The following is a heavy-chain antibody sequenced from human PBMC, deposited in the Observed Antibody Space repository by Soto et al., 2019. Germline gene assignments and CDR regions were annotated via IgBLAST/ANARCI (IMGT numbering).Heavy chain of an antibody. V-gene: IGHV3-9*01. CDR2: ISWNSGSI. Sequence: EVQLVESGGGLVQPGRSLRLSCAASGFTFDDYALHWVRQAQGKGLEWVSGISWNSGSIGYADSVKGRFNISRDNANNSLYLQMNSLRAEDTALYYCAKGPPTLTSYSSSLYAPVDSWGKATLVTVSS. D-gene: IGHD6-13*01. CDR1: GFTFDDYA. CDR3: AKGPPTLTSYSSSLYAPVDS. J-gene: IGHJ4*02.